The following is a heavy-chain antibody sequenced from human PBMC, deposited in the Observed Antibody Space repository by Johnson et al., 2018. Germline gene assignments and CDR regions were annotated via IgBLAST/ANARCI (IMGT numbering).Heavy chain of an antibody. J-gene: IGHJ6*03. D-gene: IGHD2-2*01. CDR3: ARAPSPVPHNYYYFMDV. CDR2: ISWDGGST. CDR1: GFTFDDYA. Sequence: VQLVQAGGVVVQAGGSLRLSCAASGFTFDDYAMHWVRQAPGKGLEWVSLISWDGGSTYYADSVKGRFTISRDNSKNSLSRQMNSLRAEDTALYYCARAPSPVPHNYYYFMDVWVKGTTLTVAS. V-gene: IGHV3-43D*03.